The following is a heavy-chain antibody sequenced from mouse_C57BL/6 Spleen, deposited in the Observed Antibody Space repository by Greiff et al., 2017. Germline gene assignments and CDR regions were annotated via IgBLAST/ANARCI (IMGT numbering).Heavy chain of an antibody. D-gene: IGHD4-1*02. CDR3: ARTTGTEWYFDV. V-gene: IGHV1-42*01. Sequence: EVQLQQSGPELVKPGASVKISCKASGYSFTGYYMNWVKQSPEQSLEWIGEINPSTGGTTYNQKFKAQATLTVDKSSSTAYMQLKSLTSGDSAVYYCARTTGTEWYFDVWGTGTTVTVSS. CDR2: INPSTGGT. J-gene: IGHJ1*03. CDR1: GYSFTGYY.